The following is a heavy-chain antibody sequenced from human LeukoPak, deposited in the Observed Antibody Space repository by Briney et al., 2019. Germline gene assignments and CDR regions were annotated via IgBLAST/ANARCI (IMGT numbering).Heavy chain of an antibody. CDR3: AKGRPAYCGGDCYSDY. D-gene: IGHD2-21*01. CDR1: GFTFSSYA. J-gene: IGHJ4*02. V-gene: IGHV3-23*01. CDR2: ISGSGGST. Sequence: GGSLRLSCAAPGFTFSSYAMSWVRQAPGKGLEWVSAISGSGGSTYYADSVKGRFTISGDNSKNTLYLQMNSLRAEDTAVYYCAKGRPAYCGGDCYSDYWGQGTLVTVSS.